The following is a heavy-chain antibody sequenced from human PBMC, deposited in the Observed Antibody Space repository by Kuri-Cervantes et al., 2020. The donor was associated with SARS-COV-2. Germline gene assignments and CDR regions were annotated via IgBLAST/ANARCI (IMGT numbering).Heavy chain of an antibody. CDR2: ISSSGSTI. J-gene: IGHJ3*02. CDR1: GFTFSDYA. V-gene: IGHV3-11*01. CDR3: ATKEGTDAFDI. Sequence: GGSLRLSCAASGFTFSDYAMSWVRQAPGKGLEWVSYISSSGSTIYYADSVKGRFTISRDNAKNSLYLQMNSLRSEDTAVYYCATKEGTDAFDIWGQGTMVTGSS.